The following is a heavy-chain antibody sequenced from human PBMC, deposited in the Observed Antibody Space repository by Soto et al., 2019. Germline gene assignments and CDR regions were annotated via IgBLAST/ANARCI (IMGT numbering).Heavy chain of an antibody. CDR2: ISAYNRNT. CDR1: GYIFTRYG. D-gene: IGHD5-18*01. Sequence: QVQLVQSGAEVKEPGASVKVSCKASGYIFTRYGISWVRQAPGQGLEWMGWISAYNRNTNYAQKLQGRVTMTTDTSKSTAYMELRSLRSDDTAVYYCAREDTAMVDDYWGQGTLVTVSS. V-gene: IGHV1-18*01. J-gene: IGHJ4*02. CDR3: AREDTAMVDDY.